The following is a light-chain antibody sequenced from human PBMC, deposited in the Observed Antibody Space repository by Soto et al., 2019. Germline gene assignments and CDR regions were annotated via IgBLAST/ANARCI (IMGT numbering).Light chain of an antibody. Sequence: QSALTQPPSASGSPGQSVTISCTGTSSDVGGYHYVSWYQQHPGKAPKLMIYEVSKRPSGVPDRFSGSKSGNTASLTVSGLQAEDEADYYCSSYAGSNQGVFGGGTKLTVL. CDR3: SSYAGSNQGV. J-gene: IGLJ2*01. CDR1: SSDVGGYHY. V-gene: IGLV2-8*01. CDR2: EVS.